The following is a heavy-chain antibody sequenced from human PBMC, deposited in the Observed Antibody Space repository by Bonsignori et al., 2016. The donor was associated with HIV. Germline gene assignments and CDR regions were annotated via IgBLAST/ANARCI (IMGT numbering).Heavy chain of an antibody. CDR2: ISYNGAT. V-gene: IGHV4-59*01. CDR3: ARVTTSFDD. J-gene: IGHJ4*02. D-gene: IGHD3-22*01. Sequence: WIRQPPGKGLESIGYISYNGATNYNPSLRSRVTISIDTSKNQFSLDLRSVTAADTAIYYCARVTTSFDDWGQGTLVTVSS.